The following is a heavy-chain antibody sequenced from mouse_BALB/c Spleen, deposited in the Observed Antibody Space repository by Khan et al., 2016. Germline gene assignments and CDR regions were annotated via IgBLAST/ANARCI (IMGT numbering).Heavy chain of an antibody. Sequence: EVQLQESGPGLVKPSQSLSLTCTVTGYSITSDYAWNWIRQFPGNKLEWMGYISYSGSTSYNPSLKSRISITRDTSKNQFFLQLTSVTTEDTAASYCARAPPRCYFDVWGAGTTFTVSS. CDR1: GYSITSDYA. J-gene: IGHJ1*01. CDR2: ISYSGST. CDR3: ARAPPRCYFDV. V-gene: IGHV3-2*02.